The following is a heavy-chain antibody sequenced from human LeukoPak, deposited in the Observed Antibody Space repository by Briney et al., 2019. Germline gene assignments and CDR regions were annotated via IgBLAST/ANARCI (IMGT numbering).Heavy chain of an antibody. D-gene: IGHD6-13*01. Sequence: PSETLSLTCAVGGSFRSYSDYYWSWIRQTPGKGLEWIGQINHKGGTSYTPPLKSRVTISVDTSKNQFSLKLSSVTAADTAVYYCARHRYSSKTDWFDPWGQGTLVTVSS. CDR2: INHKGGT. CDR1: GSFRSYSDYY. CDR3: ARHRYSSKTDWFDP. V-gene: IGHV4-34*01. J-gene: IGHJ5*02.